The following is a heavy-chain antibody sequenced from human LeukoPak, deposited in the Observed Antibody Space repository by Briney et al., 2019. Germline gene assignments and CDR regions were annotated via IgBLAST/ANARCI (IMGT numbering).Heavy chain of an antibody. J-gene: IGHJ4*02. CDR1: GGSISSGGYY. D-gene: IGHD5-12*01. CDR3: ASDLEENSGYSGYRFDY. CDR2: IYYSGST. V-gene: IGHV4-31*03. Sequence: SETLSLTCTVSGGSISSGGYYWSWIRQHPGKGLEWIGYIYYSGSTYYNPSLKSRVTISVDTSKNQFFLKLSSVTAADTAVYYCASDLEENSGYSGYRFDYWGQGTLVTVSS.